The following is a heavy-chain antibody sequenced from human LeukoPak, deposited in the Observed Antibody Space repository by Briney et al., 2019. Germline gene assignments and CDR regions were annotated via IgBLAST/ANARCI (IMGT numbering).Heavy chain of an antibody. D-gene: IGHD3-22*01. V-gene: IGHV1-8*01. J-gene: IGHJ4*02. CDR3: TRGHYYDSSGHYYLAPFDY. Sequence: ASVKVSCKASGYTFTSYDINWVRQATGRGLEWMGWMNPNSGNTGYAQKFQGRVTLTRSTSMSTAYMELSSLRSEDTAVYYCTRGHYYDSSGHYYLAPFDYWGQGTLVTVSS. CDR2: MNPNSGNT. CDR1: GYTFTSYD.